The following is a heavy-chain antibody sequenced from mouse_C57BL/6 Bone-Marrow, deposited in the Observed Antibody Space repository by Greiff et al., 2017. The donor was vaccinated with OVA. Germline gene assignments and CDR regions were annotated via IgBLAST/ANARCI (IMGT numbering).Heavy chain of an antibody. Sequence: VQLQQSGAELMKPGASVKLSCKATGYTFTGYWIEWVKQRPGHGLEWIGEILPGSGSTNYNEKFKGKATFTADTSSNTAYMQLSSLTTEDSAIYYCARGIYYDYDRVYYFDYWGQGTTLTVSS. V-gene: IGHV1-9*01. CDR1: GYTFTGYW. CDR3: ARGIYYDYDRVYYFDY. J-gene: IGHJ2*01. D-gene: IGHD2-4*01. CDR2: ILPGSGST.